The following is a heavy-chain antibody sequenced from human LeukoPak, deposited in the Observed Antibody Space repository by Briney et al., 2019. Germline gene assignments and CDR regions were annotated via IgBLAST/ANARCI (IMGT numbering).Heavy chain of an antibody. D-gene: IGHD3-22*01. CDR2: ISGSGDHT. CDR1: GFTFSNYA. V-gene: IGHV3-23*01. CDR3: AKGVSYDSSGT. J-gene: IGHJ5*02. Sequence: GGSLRLSCAASGFTFSNYAMSWVRQAPGKGLEWVSTISGSGDHTYYADSVKGRFTISRDNSKNTLYLQMNSLRAEDTAVYYCAKGVSYDSSGTWGQGTLVTVSS.